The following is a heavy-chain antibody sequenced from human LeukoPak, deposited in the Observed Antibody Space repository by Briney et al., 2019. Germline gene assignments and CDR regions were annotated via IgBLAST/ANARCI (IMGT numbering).Heavy chain of an antibody. J-gene: IGHJ4*02. CDR2: ISYDGSNK. Sequence: GGSLRLSCAASGFTFSSYAMHWVRQAPGKGLEWVAVISYDGSNKYYADSVKGRFTISRDNSKNTLYLQMNSLRAEDTAVYYCARDLSVGATPYWGQGTLVTVSS. D-gene: IGHD1-26*01. CDR1: GFTFSSYA. CDR3: ARDLSVGATPY. V-gene: IGHV3-30-3*01.